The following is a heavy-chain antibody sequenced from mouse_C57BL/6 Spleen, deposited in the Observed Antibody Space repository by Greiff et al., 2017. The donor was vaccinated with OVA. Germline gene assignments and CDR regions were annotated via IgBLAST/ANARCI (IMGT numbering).Heavy chain of an antibody. CDR3: ARSSTGVYWYFDV. Sequence: QVHVKQPGAELVKPGASVKLSCKASGYTFTSYWMHWVKQRPGQGLEWIGMIHPNSGSTNYNEKFKSKATLTVDKSSSTAYMQLSSLTSEDSAVYYCARSSTGVYWYFDVWGTGTTVTVAS. V-gene: IGHV1-64*01. CDR1: GYTFTSYW. J-gene: IGHJ1*03. D-gene: IGHD4-1*01. CDR2: IHPNSGST.